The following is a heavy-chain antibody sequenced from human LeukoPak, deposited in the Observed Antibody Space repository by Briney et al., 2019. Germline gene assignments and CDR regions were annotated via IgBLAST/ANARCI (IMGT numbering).Heavy chain of an antibody. CDR2: ITDSGGGT. V-gene: IGHV3-23*01. CDR3: AKWGDYDVLTGYYDPDY. Sequence: GGSLRLSCAASGFTFSNYAMSWVRQAPGKGLEWVSAITDSGGGTYYADSVKGRFTISRDNSKNTLYLQMNSLRAEDTAVYYRAKWGDYDVLTGYYDPDYWGQGTLVTVSS. CDR1: GFTFSNYA. J-gene: IGHJ4*02. D-gene: IGHD3-9*01.